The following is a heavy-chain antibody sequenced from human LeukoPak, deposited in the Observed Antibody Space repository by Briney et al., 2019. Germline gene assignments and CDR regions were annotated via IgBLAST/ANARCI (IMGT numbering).Heavy chain of an antibody. CDR3: AKLNYYDTH. V-gene: IGHV3-23*01. CDR2: ITGSSAST. J-gene: IGHJ4*02. D-gene: IGHD3-22*01. CDR1: GFTFSSYA. Sequence: WGSLRLSCAASGFTFSSYAMSWVRQAPGKGLEWVSSITGSSASTYYADSVKGRFTISRDNSKNTLYLQMNSLRAEDTAVYFCAKLNYYDTHCGQGTLVTVSS.